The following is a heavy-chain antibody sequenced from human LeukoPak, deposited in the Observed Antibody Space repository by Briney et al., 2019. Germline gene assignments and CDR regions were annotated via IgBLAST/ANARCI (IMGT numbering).Heavy chain of an antibody. CDR3: ARDRDYAFDS. V-gene: IGHV3-48*02. J-gene: IGHJ4*02. Sequence: GGSLRLSCAASGFTFSIYSMNWVRQAPGKGLEWVSYIGGTHSNIYYADSVKGRFTISGDDAKNSLYLQMNSLRDEDTAVYYCARDRDYAFDSWGQGTPVTVSS. CDR2: IGGTHSNI. CDR1: GFTFSIYS. D-gene: IGHD4-17*01.